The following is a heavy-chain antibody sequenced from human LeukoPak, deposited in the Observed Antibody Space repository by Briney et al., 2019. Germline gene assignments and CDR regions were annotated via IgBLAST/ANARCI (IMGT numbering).Heavy chain of an antibody. V-gene: IGHV4-4*07. CDR2: IYTSGTT. Sequence: RTSETLSLTCTVSGGSISNYYWNWIRQPAGKGLEWIGRIYTSGTTNYNPSLKSRVSMSVDTSKNQFSLKLSSVTAADTAVYYCARGKVVAGTPGQNSWDYWGQGTLVTVSS. D-gene: IGHD6-19*01. CDR1: GGSISNYY. J-gene: IGHJ4*02. CDR3: ARGKVVAGTPGQNSWDY.